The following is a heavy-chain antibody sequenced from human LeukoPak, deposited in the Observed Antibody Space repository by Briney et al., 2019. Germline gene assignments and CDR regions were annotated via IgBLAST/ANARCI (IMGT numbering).Heavy chain of an antibody. V-gene: IGHV1-69*01. Sequence: SVKVSCKASGGTFSSYAISWVRQAPGQGLEWMGGIIPIFGTANYAQKFQGRVTITADESTSTAYMELSSLRSEDTAVYYCATWIQLWTPGPDAFDIWGQGTMVTVSS. CDR2: IIPIFGTA. CDR3: ATWIQLWTPGPDAFDI. D-gene: IGHD5-18*01. J-gene: IGHJ3*02. CDR1: GGTFSSYA.